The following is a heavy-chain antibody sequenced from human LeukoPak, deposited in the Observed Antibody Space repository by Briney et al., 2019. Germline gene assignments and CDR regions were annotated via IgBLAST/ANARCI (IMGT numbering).Heavy chain of an antibody. Sequence: PGGSLRLSCAASGFTFSSYEMNWVRQAPGKGLEWVSYISSSGSTIYYADSVKGQFTISRDNAKNSLYLQMNSLRAEDTAVYYCAKDPDYGDYFDYWGQGTLVTVSS. J-gene: IGHJ4*02. V-gene: IGHV3-48*03. CDR3: AKDPDYGDYFDY. CDR1: GFTFSSYE. CDR2: ISSSGSTI. D-gene: IGHD4-17*01.